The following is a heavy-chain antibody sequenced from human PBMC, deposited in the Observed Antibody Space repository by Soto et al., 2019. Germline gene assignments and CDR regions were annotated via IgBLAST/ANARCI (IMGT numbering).Heavy chain of an antibody. V-gene: IGHV3-30-3*01. CDR1: GFTFSSFP. Sequence: GGSLRLSCAASGFTFSSFPMHWVRQAPGKGLEWVAVISSDGSNKNYADSVKGRFTISRDSSKNTLYLEMNSLQAEDTAVYYCARVDIVMVPQAPLGYWGQGTLVTVSS. J-gene: IGHJ4*02. D-gene: IGHD2-15*01. CDR2: ISSDGSNK. CDR3: ARVDIVMVPQAPLGY.